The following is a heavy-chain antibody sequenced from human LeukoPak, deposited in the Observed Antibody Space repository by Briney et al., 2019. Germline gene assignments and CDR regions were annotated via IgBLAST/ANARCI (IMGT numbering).Heavy chain of an antibody. CDR2: ISTSSSHI. J-gene: IGHJ4*02. D-gene: IGHD3-10*01. CDR1: GFTFSEYS. V-gene: IGHV3-21*01. CDR3: ARQVSGYGSGSFYFDY. Sequence: GGSLRLSCAASGFTFSEYSMNWVRQAPGKGLEWVSFISTSSSHIYYGDSVKGRFTISRDNARNSVSLQMNSLRAEDTAVYYCARQVSGYGSGSFYFDYWGQGMLVTVPS.